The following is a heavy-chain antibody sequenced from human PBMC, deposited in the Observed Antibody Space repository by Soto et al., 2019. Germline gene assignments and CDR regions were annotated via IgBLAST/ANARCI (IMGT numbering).Heavy chain of an antibody. CDR2: IIPIFGTA. D-gene: IGHD2-2*01. Sequence: SVKVSCKASGSTFSSYAISWVRQAPGQGLEWMGGIIPIFGTANYAQKFQGRVTITADESTSTAYMELSSLRSEDTAVYYCASLSCGGSTSCYFEVYYYGMDVWGQGTTVTVSS. V-gene: IGHV1-69*13. J-gene: IGHJ6*02. CDR3: ASLSCGGSTSCYFEVYYYGMDV. CDR1: GSTFSSYA.